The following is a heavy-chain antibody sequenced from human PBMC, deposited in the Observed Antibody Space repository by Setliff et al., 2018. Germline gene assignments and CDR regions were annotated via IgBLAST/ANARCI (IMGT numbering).Heavy chain of an antibody. J-gene: IGHJ4*01. Sequence: ASVKVSCXXSGYIFSXXXITWVRQAPGQRXXXXXXXXXXXXXXXXXXXXQDXXXXTRDTYATTAYMELRRLTLDDTAVYYCAKDGPRGTYCQHWGQGTQVTVSS. CDR2: XXXXXXXX. D-gene: IGHD1-26*01. CDR3: AKDGPRGTYCQH. V-gene: IGHV1-18*04. CDR1: GYIFSXXX.